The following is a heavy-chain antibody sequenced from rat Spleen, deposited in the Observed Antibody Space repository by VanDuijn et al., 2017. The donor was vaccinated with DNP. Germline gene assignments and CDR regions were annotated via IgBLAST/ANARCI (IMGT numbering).Heavy chain of an antibody. V-gene: IGHV5-17*01. D-gene: IGHD1-6*01. CDR1: GFTFSDYA. CDR2: IIYDGSST. Sequence: EVQLVESGGGLVQPGNSLKLSCAASGFTFSDYAMAWVRQSPKKGLEWVATIIYDGSSTYYRDSVKGRFTISRDNAKSTLYLQMDSLRSEDTATYYCARPHMYTTDYYYDYWGQGVMVTVSS. CDR3: ARPHMYTTDYYYDY. J-gene: IGHJ2*01.